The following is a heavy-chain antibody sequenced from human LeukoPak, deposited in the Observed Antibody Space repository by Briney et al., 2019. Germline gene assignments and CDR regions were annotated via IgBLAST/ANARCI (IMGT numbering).Heavy chain of an antibody. CDR2: ISAYNGNT. D-gene: IGHD3-10*01. Sequence: ASVKVSCKASGYTFTSYGISWVRQAPGQGLERMGWISAYNGNTNYAQKLQGRATMTTDTSTSTAYMELRSLRSDDTAVYYCVGDRTMVRGAQRDYYYYYGMDVWGQGTTVTVSS. V-gene: IGHV1-18*01. J-gene: IGHJ6*02. CDR3: VGDRTMVRGAQRDYYYYYGMDV. CDR1: GYTFTSYG.